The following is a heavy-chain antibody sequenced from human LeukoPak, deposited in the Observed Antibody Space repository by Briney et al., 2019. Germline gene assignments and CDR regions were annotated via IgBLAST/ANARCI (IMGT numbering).Heavy chain of an antibody. V-gene: IGHV1-46*01. J-gene: IGHJ3*02. CDR3: ARIRDGYNDAYDI. Sequence: ASVKVSCKAPGYTFTNYYIHWVRQAPGQGLEWMGLINPGGGNTNYAQNFQGRVTMTRDTSASTVYMELSSLRSEDTAIYYCARIRDGYNDAYDIWGQGTVVTVPS. CDR1: GYTFTNYY. CDR2: INPGGGNT. D-gene: IGHD5-24*01.